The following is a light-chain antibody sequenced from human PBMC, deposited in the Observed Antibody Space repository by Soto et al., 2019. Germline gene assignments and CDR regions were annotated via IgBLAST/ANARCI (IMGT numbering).Light chain of an antibody. Sequence: MVVTQSPATLSVSPGDRATLSCRASQSVGSNLAWYQQQPGQAPRLLIFGASTRATGIPGRFRGSGSGTEFTLTISSLQSGDFAVYYCHQYNDWPAGTFGQGTKVEIK. CDR1: QSVGSN. CDR3: HQYNDWPAGT. V-gene: IGKV3-15*01. CDR2: GAS. J-gene: IGKJ1*01.